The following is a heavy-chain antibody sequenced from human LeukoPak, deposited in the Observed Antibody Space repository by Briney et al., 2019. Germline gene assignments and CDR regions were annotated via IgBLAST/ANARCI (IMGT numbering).Heavy chain of an antibody. CDR2: TYYRSKWYN. J-gene: IGHJ6*03. Sequence: KPSQTLSLTCAISGDSVSSNSAAWNWIRQSPSRGLEWLGRTYYRSKWYNDYAVSVKSRITINPDTSKNQFSPQLNSVTPEDTAVYYCAREGLVTGTFNYYYYMDVWGKGTTVTVSS. CDR3: AREGLVTGTFNYYYYMDV. D-gene: IGHD1-7*01. V-gene: IGHV6-1*01. CDR1: GDSVSSNSAA.